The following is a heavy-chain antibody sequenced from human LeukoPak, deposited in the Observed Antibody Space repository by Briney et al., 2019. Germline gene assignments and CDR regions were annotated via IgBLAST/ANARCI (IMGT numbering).Heavy chain of an antibody. V-gene: IGHV4-59*01. CDR2: IYYSGST. CDR1: GGSISSYY. J-gene: IGHJ3*02. CDR3: ARNDYARDDAFDI. D-gene: IGHD3-16*01. Sequence: SETLSLTCTVSGGSISSYYWSWIRQSPGKGLEWIGYIYYSGSTNYNPSLKSRVTISVDTSKNQFSLKLSSVTAADTAVYYCARNDYARDDAFDIWGQGAMVTVSS.